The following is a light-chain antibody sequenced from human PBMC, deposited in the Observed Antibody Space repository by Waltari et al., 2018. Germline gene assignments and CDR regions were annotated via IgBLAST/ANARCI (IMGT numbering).Light chain of an antibody. J-gene: IGKJ1*01. CDR3: QQYSNYPWT. CDR2: KAS. V-gene: IGKV1-5*03. Sequence: DIQMTQSPSTLSASVGDRVTITCRASQIISGWLAWYQQQPGKAPKLLIHKASVLESGVPSRFSGSGSGSGIEFTPTISSLQPDDFATYHCQQYSNYPWTFGQGTRVEIK. CDR1: QIISGW.